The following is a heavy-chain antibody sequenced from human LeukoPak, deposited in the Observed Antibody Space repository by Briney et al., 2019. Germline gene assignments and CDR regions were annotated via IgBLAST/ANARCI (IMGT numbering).Heavy chain of an antibody. CDR1: GYTFTSYY. J-gene: IGHJ4*02. Sequence: ASVKVSCKASGYTFTSYYMHWVRQAPGQGLEWMGIINPSGGSTSYAQKFQGRVTMTRDTSASTVYMELSSLRSEDTAVYYCARARGVIPRDYWGQGTLVTVSS. CDR3: ARARGVIPRDY. V-gene: IGHV1-46*01. CDR2: INPSGGST. D-gene: IGHD3-10*01.